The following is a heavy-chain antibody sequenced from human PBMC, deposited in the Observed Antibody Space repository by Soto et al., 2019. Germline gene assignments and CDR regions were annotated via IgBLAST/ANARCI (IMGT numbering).Heavy chain of an antibody. CDR1: GFTFSGYA. D-gene: IGHD2-2*01. V-gene: IGHV3-23*01. CDR2: ISGSGGST. CDR3: AKDEAAAQFDP. Sequence: GGSLRLSCGASGFTFSGYAMSWVRQAPGKGLEWVSAISGSGGSTYYADSVKGQFTISRDNSKNTLYLQMNSLRAEDTAVYYCAKDEAAAQFDPWGQGTLVTVSS. J-gene: IGHJ5*02.